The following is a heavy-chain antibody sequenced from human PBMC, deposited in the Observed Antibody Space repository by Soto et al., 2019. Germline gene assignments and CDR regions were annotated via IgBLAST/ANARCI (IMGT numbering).Heavy chain of an antibody. CDR3: AKGGRIVRGDYFDY. CDR1: GFTFSSYG. D-gene: IGHD3-10*02. V-gene: IGHV3-30*18. J-gene: IGHJ4*02. Sequence: GGSLRLSCAASGFTFSSYGMHWVRQAPGKGLEWVAVISYDGSKKYYADSVKGRFTISRDNSKNTLYLQMNSLRAEDTAVYYCAKGGRIVRGDYFDYWGQGTLVTVSS. CDR2: ISYDGSKK.